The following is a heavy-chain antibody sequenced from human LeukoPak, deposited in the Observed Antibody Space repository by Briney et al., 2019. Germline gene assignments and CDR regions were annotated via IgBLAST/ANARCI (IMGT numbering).Heavy chain of an antibody. CDR3: AKDPGGYFAFYDY. V-gene: IGHV3-23*01. Sequence: PGGSLRLSCAASGFTVSSNYMSWVRQAPGKGLEWVSAISGSGGSTYYADSVKGRFTISRDNSKNTLYLQMNSLRAEDTAVYYCAKDPGGYFAFYDYWGQGTLVTVSS. CDR2: ISGSGGST. D-gene: IGHD2-15*01. CDR1: GFTVSSNY. J-gene: IGHJ4*02.